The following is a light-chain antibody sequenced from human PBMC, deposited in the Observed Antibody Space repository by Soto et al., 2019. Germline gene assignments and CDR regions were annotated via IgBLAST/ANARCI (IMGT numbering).Light chain of an antibody. CDR2: TAS. Sequence: DIQMTQSPSALSASVGDRVTITCRASQSISSYLNWYQQKPGKAPKLLIYTASSLQSGVPSRFSGSGSGTYFTLTISSLQPEDFATYYCQQSYSTTTFGGGTKVEIK. CDR1: QSISSY. CDR3: QQSYSTTT. J-gene: IGKJ4*01. V-gene: IGKV1-39*01.